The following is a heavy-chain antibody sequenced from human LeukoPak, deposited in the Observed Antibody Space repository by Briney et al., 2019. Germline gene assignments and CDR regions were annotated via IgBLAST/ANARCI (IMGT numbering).Heavy chain of an antibody. D-gene: IGHD5-12*01. CDR3: ARHIVATITGVDY. Sequence: PSETLSLTCTVSGGSISSSSYYWGWIRQPPGKGLEWIGSIYYSGSTYYNPSLKSRVTTSVDTSKNQFSLKLSSVTAADTAVYYCARHIVATITGVDYWGQGTLVTVSS. V-gene: IGHV4-39*01. CDR1: GGSISSSSYY. J-gene: IGHJ4*02. CDR2: IYYSGST.